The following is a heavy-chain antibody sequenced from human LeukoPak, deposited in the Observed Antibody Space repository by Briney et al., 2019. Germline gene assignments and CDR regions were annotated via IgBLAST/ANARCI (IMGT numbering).Heavy chain of an antibody. CDR1: GGSISSSSYY. V-gene: IGHV4-39*07. Sequence: PSETLSLTCTVSGGSISSSSYYWGWIRQPPGKGLEWIGEINHSGSTNYNPSLKSRVTISVDTSKNQFSLKLSSVTAADTAVYYCARDGNWNDVGDFVGNWFDPWGQGTLVTVSS. CDR2: INHSGST. D-gene: IGHD1-1*01. J-gene: IGHJ5*02. CDR3: ARDGNWNDVGDFVGNWFDP.